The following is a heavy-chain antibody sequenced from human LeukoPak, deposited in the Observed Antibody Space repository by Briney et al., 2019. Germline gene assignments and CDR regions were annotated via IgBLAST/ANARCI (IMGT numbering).Heavy chain of an antibody. CDR2: IFTTGPG. CDR1: GASINSSPYY. Sequence: PSQTLCLTCTVSGASINSSPYYWTWIRQPAGKGLEWIGQIFTTGPGSYNPSLRSRVTISRDTSKNEFSLSLNSLTAADTAVYYCAGSWNAERSFDPWGQGTLVTVSS. CDR3: AGSWNAERSFDP. D-gene: IGHD1-1*01. J-gene: IGHJ5*02. V-gene: IGHV4-61*09.